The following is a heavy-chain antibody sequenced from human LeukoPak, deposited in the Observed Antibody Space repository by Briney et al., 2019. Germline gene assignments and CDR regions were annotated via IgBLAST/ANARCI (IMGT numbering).Heavy chain of an antibody. CDR3: ARGGYSNANKFYYYGMDV. CDR1: GFIFSSYE. CDR2: ISNSGSTI. D-gene: IGHD4-11*01. J-gene: IGHJ6*02. V-gene: IGHV3-48*03. Sequence: PGGSLRLSCAASGFIFSSYEMNWIRQAAGKGLEWVSYISNSGSTIYYADSVKGRFTISRDNAKNSLYLQMNSLRAEDTAVYYCARGGYSNANKFYYYGMDVWGQGTTVTV.